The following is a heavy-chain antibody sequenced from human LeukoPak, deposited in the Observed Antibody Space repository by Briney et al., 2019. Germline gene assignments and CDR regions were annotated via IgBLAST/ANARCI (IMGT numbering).Heavy chain of an antibody. D-gene: IGHD3-9*01. Sequence: PSETLSLTCSVSGGSISSYYWSWVRQSPEGGLEWMGFIYYSGRAYYNPSLKGRATISVDTSKNQFSLSLNSVTAADTAVYYCVRESDWLFDHWGQGTLVTVSS. V-gene: IGHV4-59*01. CDR3: VRESDWLFDH. CDR1: GGSISSYY. J-gene: IGHJ4*02. CDR2: IYYSGRA.